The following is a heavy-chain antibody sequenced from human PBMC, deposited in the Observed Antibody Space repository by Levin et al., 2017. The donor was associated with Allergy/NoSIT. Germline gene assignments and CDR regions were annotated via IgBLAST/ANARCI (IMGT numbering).Heavy chain of an antibody. CDR1: GGSFSGYY. Sequence: SETLSLTCAVYGGSFSGYYWSWIRQPPGKGLEWIGEINHSGSTNYNPSLKSRVTISVDTSKNQFSLKLSSVTAADTAVYYCARRGMVGRGFGIPPIDYWGQGTLVTVSS. D-gene: IGHD3-10*01. CDR3: ARRGMVGRGFGIPPIDY. CDR2: INHSGST. J-gene: IGHJ4*02. V-gene: IGHV4-34*01.